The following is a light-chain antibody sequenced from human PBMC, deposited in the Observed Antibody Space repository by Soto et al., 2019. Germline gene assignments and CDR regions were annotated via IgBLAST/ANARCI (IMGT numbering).Light chain of an antibody. Sequence: QSALTQPAAVSGAPGQSITISGTGTSSDCGGYNRASSYQQHPDTATKLIIYEVTNRHPGLSNRFSGSKSGDTASLTISGLQAEDEADYYCYSYRSGSAHVFGTGTKVTVL. CDR1: SSDCGGYNR. V-gene: IGLV2-14*01. CDR3: YSYRSGSAHV. J-gene: IGLJ1*01. CDR2: EVT.